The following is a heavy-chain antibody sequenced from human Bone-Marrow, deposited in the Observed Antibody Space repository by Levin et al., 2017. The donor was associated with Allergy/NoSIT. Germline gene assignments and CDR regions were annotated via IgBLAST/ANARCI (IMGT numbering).Heavy chain of an antibody. V-gene: IGHV4-34*01. Sequence: TSETLSLTCAVYGGSFSGYYWSWIRQPPGKGLEWIGEINHSGSTNYNPSLKSRVTISVDTSKNQFSLKLSSVTAADTAVYYCARGLASKGTPYSSSWYGRYFQHWGQGTLVTVSS. J-gene: IGHJ1*01. CDR3: ARGLASKGTPYSSSWYGRYFQH. CDR1: GGSFSGYY. CDR2: INHSGST. D-gene: IGHD6-13*01.